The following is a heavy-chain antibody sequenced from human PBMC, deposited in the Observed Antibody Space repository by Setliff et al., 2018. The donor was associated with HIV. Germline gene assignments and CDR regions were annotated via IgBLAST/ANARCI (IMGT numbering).Heavy chain of an antibody. D-gene: IGHD1-26*01. CDR2: IKLSGST. Sequence: SETLSLTCAVHGGSFSDYYWTRIRQPPGKGLEWIGEIKLSGSTNYNPSLKSRVTISVDTAKNQFSLNLTSVTAADTAVYYCARGGFKWSGSYADYWGQGTLVTVSS. CDR1: GGSFSDYY. V-gene: IGHV4-34*01. CDR3: ARGGFKWSGSYADY. J-gene: IGHJ4*02.